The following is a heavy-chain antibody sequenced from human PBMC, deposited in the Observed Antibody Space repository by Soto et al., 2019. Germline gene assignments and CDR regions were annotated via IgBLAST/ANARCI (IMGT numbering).Heavy chain of an antibody. CDR1: GFTFSSST. CDR3: VRGDGRDY. D-gene: IGHD2-21*01. V-gene: IGHV3-21*01. J-gene: IGHJ4*02. Sequence: GGSLRLSCAASGFTFSSSTMNWVRQAPGKGLEWVSSISSTSSRIYYADSVKGRFTISRDNAKNSLYLQMNSLRVEDTAVYYCVRGDGRDYWGQGTLVTVSS. CDR2: ISSTSSRI.